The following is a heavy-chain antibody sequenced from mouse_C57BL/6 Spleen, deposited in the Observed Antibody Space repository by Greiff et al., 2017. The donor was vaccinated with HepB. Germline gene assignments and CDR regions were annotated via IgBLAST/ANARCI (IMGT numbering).Heavy chain of an antibody. V-gene: IGHV5-17*01. D-gene: IGHD1-1*01. CDR2: ISSGSSTI. Sequence: EVKLVESGGGLVKPGGSLKLSCAASGFTFSDYGMHWVRQAPEKGLEWVAYISSGSSTIYYADTVKGRFTISRDNAKNTLFLQMTSLRSEDTAMYYCAWEGYYGSSFYYAMDYWGQGTSVTVSS. CDR1: GFTFSDYG. CDR3: AWEGYYGSSFYYAMDY. J-gene: IGHJ4*01.